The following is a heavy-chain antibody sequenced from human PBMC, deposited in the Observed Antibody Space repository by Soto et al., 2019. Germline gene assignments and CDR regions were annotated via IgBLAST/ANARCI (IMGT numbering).Heavy chain of an antibody. Sequence: PSETLSLTCTVSGGSISSSSYYWGWIRQPPGKGLEWIGSIYYSGSTYYNPSLKSRVTISVDTSKNQFSLKLSSVTAADTAVYYYARQGGITIFGVVIMSWFDPWGQGTLVTVSS. V-gene: IGHV4-39*01. CDR1: GGSISSSSYY. D-gene: IGHD3-3*01. CDR3: ARQGGITIFGVVIMSWFDP. J-gene: IGHJ5*02. CDR2: IYYSGST.